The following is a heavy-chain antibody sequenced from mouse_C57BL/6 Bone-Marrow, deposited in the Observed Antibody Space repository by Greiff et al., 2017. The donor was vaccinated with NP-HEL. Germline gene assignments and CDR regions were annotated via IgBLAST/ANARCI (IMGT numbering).Heavy chain of an antibody. CDR2: IDPANGNT. J-gene: IGHJ4*01. D-gene: IGHD1-1*02. CDR3: ARREHYGVPYNYAMDY. Sequence: VQLQQSVAELVRPGASVKLSCTASGFNIKNTYMHWVKQRPEQGLEWIGRIDPANGNTKYAPKFQGKATITADTSSNPAYLQLSSLTSEDTASYYCARREHYGVPYNYAMDYWGQGTSVTVSS. CDR1: GFNIKNTY. V-gene: IGHV14-3*01.